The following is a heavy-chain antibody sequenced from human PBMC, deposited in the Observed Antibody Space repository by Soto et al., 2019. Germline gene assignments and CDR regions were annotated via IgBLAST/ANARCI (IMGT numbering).Heavy chain of an antibody. J-gene: IGHJ5*01. V-gene: IGHV4-59*01. CDR2: IFHTGIT. CDR1: GGPFSNDY. CDR3: ARDRYFYDSRGYYRTLDS. Sequence: SETLFLSCFISGGPFSNDYWTWIRQSPGKGLEWIGYIFHTGITDYNPSVKSRVTISIDKSRNLFSLNLTSVTAADTAVYYCARDRYFYDSRGYYRTLDSWGQGTLVTVSS. D-gene: IGHD3-22*01.